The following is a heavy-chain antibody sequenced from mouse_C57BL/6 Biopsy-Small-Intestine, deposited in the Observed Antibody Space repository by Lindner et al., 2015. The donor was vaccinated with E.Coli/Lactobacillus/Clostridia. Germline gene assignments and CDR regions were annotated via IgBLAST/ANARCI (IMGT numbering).Heavy chain of an antibody. CDR1: GYTFTEYT. D-gene: IGHD1-1*01. CDR2: FYPGSGSI. V-gene: IGHV1-62-2*01. CDR3: ARHGDTSAFYYYGSSQFAY. J-gene: IGHJ3*01. Sequence: VQLQESGAELVKPGASVKLSCKASGYTFTEYTIHWAKQRSGQGLEWIGWFYPGSGSIKYNEKFKDKATLTADKSSSTVYMELSRLTSEDSAVYFCARHGDTSAFYYYGSSQFAYWGQGTLVTVSA.